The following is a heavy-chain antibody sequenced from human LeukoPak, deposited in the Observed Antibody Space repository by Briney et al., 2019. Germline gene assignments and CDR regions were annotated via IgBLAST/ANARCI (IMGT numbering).Heavy chain of an antibody. V-gene: IGHV4-59*08. J-gene: IGHJ5*02. CDR1: GGSISGYH. CDR3: ARRTYAENWFDP. D-gene: IGHD2-8*01. CDR2: IYYSGSS. Sequence: SETLSLTCNVSGGSISGYHWSWIRQPPGKGLEWLGYIYYSGSSNYNPSLKSRVTMSADSSKNQFSLNLSSVTAADTALYYCARRTYAENWFDPWGQGTLVTVSS.